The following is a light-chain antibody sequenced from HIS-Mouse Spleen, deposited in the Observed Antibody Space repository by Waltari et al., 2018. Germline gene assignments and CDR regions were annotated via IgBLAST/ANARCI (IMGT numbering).Light chain of an antibody. CDR3: YSTDSSGNHRV. CDR1: ALPKKY. J-gene: IGLJ2*01. V-gene: IGLV3-10*01. Sequence: SYELTQPPSVSVSPGKTARITCSGDALPKKYAYWYQQKSGQAPVLVIYEDSKRPSGTPERFSGSSSGTMATLTISGAQVEDEAEYYCYSTDSSGNHRVFGGGTKLTVL. CDR2: EDS.